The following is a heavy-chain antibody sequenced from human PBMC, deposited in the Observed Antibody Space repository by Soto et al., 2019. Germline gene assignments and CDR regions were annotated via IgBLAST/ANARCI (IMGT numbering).Heavy chain of an antibody. CDR1: GYTFTDYY. J-gene: IGHJ5*02. Sequence: ASVKVSCKASGYTFTDYYMHWVRQAPGQGLEWMGWINPNSGGTNYAQKFQGRVTMTRDTSISTAYMELSSLRSDDTAVYYCARDRYGSGCYYTENWFDPWGQGTRVTVSS. CDR2: INPNSGGT. CDR3: ARDRYGSGCYYTENWFDP. D-gene: IGHD3-10*01. V-gene: IGHV1-2*02.